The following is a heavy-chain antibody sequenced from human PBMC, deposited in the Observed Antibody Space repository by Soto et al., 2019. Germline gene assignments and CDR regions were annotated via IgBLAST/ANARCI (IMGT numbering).Heavy chain of an antibody. V-gene: IGHV4-31*03. CDR3: ARVVGSSSSQWFDP. J-gene: IGHJ5*02. D-gene: IGHD6-6*01. Sequence: PSETLSLTCTVSGGSISSGGYYWSWIRQHPGKGLEWIGYIYYSGSTYCNPSLKSRVTISVDTSKNQFSLKLSSVTAADTAVYYCARVVGSSSSQWFDPWGQGTLVTVSS. CDR2: IYYSGST. CDR1: GGSISSGGYY.